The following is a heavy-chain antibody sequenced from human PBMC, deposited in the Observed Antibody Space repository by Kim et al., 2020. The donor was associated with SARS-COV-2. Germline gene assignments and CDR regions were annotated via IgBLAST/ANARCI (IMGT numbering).Heavy chain of an antibody. CDR3: ASRYCSSTSCLHDY. D-gene: IGHD2-2*01. V-gene: IGHV4-39*01. J-gene: IGHJ4*02. Sequence: SETLSLTCTVSGGSISSSNYYWGWIRQPPGKGLEWIGSFYYSGSTFYSPSLKSLVTISVDTSKNQFSLKLSSLTAADTAVYYCASRYCSSTSCLHDYWGQGTLVTVSS. CDR1: GGSISSSNYY. CDR2: FYYSGST.